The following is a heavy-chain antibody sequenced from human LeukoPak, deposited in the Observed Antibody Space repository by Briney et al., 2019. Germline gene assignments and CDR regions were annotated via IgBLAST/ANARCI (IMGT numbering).Heavy chain of an antibody. V-gene: IGHV3-30*02. D-gene: IGHD3-10*01. CDR2: IRYDGSNK. CDR3: ARDKKVRGLWDY. J-gene: IGHJ4*02. CDR1: GFTFSSYG. Sequence: PGGSLRLSCAASGFTFSSYGMHWVRQAPGKGLEWVAFIRYDGSNKYYADSVKGRFTISRDNAKNSLYLQMNSLRAEDTAVYYCARDKKVRGLWDYWGQGTLVTVSS.